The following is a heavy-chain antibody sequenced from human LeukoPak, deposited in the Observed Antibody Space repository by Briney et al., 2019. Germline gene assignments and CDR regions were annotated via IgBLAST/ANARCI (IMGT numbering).Heavy chain of an antibody. CDR1: GLTFSSYA. D-gene: IGHD1-7*01. V-gene: IGHV3-21*01. Sequence: PGGSLRLSCAASGLTFSSYAMSWVRQAPGKGLEWVSSISHSSSYTYYADSVKGRFTISRDNARNSLYLQMNSLRAEDTAVYYCARAGSPNYRTGRVYMDVWGKGTTVTISS. J-gene: IGHJ6*03. CDR3: ARAGSPNYRTGRVYMDV. CDR2: ISHSSSYT.